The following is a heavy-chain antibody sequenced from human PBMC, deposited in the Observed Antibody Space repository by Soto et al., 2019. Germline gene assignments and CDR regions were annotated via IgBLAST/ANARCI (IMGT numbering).Heavy chain of an antibody. V-gene: IGHV4-30-4*01. CDR2: IYSSGGS. CDR1: GASVSSGDYY. J-gene: IGHJ4*02. Sequence: QMQLQESGPGLVKPSQTLSLTCTVSGASVSSGDYYWSCIRQPPGKGLEWIGYIYSSGGSYYNPSLKRRLTISIDTSKKQFTLKLNSVTVADTAIYYCVGTGTTDDYWGRGTLVTVSS. D-gene: IGHD1-1*01. CDR3: VGTGTTDDY.